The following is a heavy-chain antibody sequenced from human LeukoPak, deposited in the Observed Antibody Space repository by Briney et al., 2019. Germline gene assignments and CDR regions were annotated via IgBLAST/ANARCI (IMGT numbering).Heavy chain of an antibody. D-gene: IGHD2-15*01. CDR1: GFTFSSYW. J-gene: IGHJ3*02. CDR3: ARESYCSGGSCYSGRAFDI. Sequence: GGSLRLSCAASGFTFSSYWMHWVRQAPGKGLVWVSRLNTDGSRTSYADSVKGRFTISRDNAKNMLYLQMNSLRAEDTAVYYCARESYCSGGSCYSGRAFDIWGQGTMVTVSS. CDR2: LNTDGSRT. V-gene: IGHV3-74*01.